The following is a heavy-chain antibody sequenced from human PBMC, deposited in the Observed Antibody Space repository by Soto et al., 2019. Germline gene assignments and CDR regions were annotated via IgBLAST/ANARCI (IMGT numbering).Heavy chain of an antibody. CDR1: GFTFSSYA. V-gene: IGHV3-49*04. D-gene: IGHD1-20*01. CDR2: ISGSGGTT. Sequence: PGGSLRPSCAASGFTFSSYAMSWVRQAPGKGLEWVSAISGSGGTTEYAASVKGRFTISRDDSKGIAYLQMNSLKTEDTAVYYCTRDPIGIAGWGQGTLVTVSS. CDR3: TRDPIGIAG. J-gene: IGHJ4*02.